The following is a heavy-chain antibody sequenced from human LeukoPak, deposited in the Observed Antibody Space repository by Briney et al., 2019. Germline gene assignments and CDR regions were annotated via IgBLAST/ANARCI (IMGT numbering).Heavy chain of an antibody. J-gene: IGHJ4*02. CDR1: GFTFSSYG. Sequence: GGSLRLSCAASGFTFSSYGMHWVRQAPGKGLEWVAFIRYDGSNKYYADSVKGRFTISRDNSKNTLYLQMNSLRAEDTAVYYCARDLRIAVAGEGGVDWGQGTLVTVSS. CDR2: IRYDGSNK. D-gene: IGHD6-19*01. V-gene: IGHV3-30*02. CDR3: ARDLRIAVAGEGGVD.